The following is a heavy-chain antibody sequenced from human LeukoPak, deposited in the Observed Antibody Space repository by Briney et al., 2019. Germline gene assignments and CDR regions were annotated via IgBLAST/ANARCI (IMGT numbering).Heavy chain of an antibody. D-gene: IGHD3-10*01. V-gene: IGHV1-46*01. J-gene: IGHJ4*02. CDR3: ARACERFTYYYGSGRVEGINGQSGFDY. CDR1: GYTFTSYY. Sequence: ASVKVSCKASGYTFTSYYMHWVRQAPGQGLEWMGIINPSGGSTSYAQKFQGRVTMTRDTSTSTVYMELSSLRSEDTAVYYCARACERFTYYYGSGRVEGINGQSGFDYWGQGTLVTVSS. CDR2: INPSGGST.